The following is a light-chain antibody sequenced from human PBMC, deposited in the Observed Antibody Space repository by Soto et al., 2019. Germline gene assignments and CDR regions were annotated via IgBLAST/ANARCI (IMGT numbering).Light chain of an antibody. Sequence: IVLTHSPGTLSLSPWERATLSCRASQSVSSSYLAWYQQKPGQAPRLLIYGASSRATGIPDRFSGSGSGTDFTLTISRLEPEDFAVYYCRQYGSSPPLNFGGGTKVDIK. CDR3: RQYGSSPPLN. V-gene: IGKV3-20*01. J-gene: IGKJ4*01. CDR1: QSVSSSY. CDR2: GAS.